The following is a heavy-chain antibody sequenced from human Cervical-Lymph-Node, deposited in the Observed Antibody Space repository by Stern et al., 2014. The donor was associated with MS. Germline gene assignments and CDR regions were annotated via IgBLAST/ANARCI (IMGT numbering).Heavy chain of an antibody. CDR3: ARALPDSSADY. V-gene: IGHV3-13*01. Sequence: EVQLVESGGGLVQPGGSLRLSCAASGFSFSGYDMYWVRLATGKGLEWVSTIGTSGDSYYAGSVKGRFTISRENAKNSLYLQMHSLGAGDTAVYYCARALPDSSADYWGQGTLVTVYS. J-gene: IGHJ4*02. CDR1: GFSFSGYD. D-gene: IGHD6-25*01. CDR2: IGTSGDS.